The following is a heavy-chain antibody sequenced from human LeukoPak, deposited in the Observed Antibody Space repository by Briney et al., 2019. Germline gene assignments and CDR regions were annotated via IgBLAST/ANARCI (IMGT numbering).Heavy chain of an antibody. CDR3: ARAHRGSSWYEFDY. V-gene: IGHV1-18*01. CDR2: SGAYNGNT. J-gene: IGHJ4*02. Sequence: ASVTVSCKSSGYTFTSYGSSWLRQGPGQGLEWMGGSGAYNGNTNYAQKLQGRVTLTTDTSTSTAYMELRSLRSDDTAVYYCARAHRGSSWYEFDYGGQGTLVTVSS. D-gene: IGHD6-13*01. CDR1: GYTFTSYG.